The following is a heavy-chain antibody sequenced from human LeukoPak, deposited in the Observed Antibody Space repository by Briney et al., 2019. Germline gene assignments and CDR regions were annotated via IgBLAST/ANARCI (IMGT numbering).Heavy chain of an antibody. J-gene: IGHJ3*02. CDR2: IYTSGST. Sequence: SETLSLTCTVSGGSISSYYWSWIRQPAGKGLEWIGRIYTSGSTNYNPSLKSRVTISVDTSKNQFSLKLRSVTAADTAVYYCARGLVVVAATPDAFDIWGQGTMVTVSS. CDR1: GGSISSYY. D-gene: IGHD2-15*01. CDR3: ARGLVVVAATPDAFDI. V-gene: IGHV4-4*07.